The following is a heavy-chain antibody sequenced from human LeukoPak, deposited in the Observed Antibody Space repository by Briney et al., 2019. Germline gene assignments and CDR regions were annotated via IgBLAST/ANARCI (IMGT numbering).Heavy chain of an antibody. D-gene: IGHD3-9*01. CDR1: GFTFSSYA. CDR3: ARVLHFDWLLYH. CDR2: ISYDGSDK. Sequence: GGSLRLSCAASGFTFSSYAMHWVRQAPGKGLEWVAIISYDGSDKYYADSVKGRLTISRDNSKSTLYLQMNSLRAEDTAVYYCARVLHFDWLLYHWGQGTLVTVSS. V-gene: IGHV3-30-3*01. J-gene: IGHJ5*02.